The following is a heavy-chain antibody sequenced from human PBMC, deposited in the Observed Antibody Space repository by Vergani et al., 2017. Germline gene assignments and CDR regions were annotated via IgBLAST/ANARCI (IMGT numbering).Heavy chain of an antibody. CDR1: GFTFSSYA. Sequence: EVQLLESGGGLVQPGGSLRLSCAASGFTFSSYAMSWVRQAPGKGLEWVSAISGSGGSTYYADSVKGRFTISRDNSKNTLYLQMNSLRAEDTAVYYCAKDGLRLGELSFGSKIPFDYWGQGTLVTVSS. CDR3: AKDGLRLGELSFGSKIPFDY. D-gene: IGHD3-16*02. J-gene: IGHJ4*02. V-gene: IGHV3-23*01. CDR2: ISGSGGST.